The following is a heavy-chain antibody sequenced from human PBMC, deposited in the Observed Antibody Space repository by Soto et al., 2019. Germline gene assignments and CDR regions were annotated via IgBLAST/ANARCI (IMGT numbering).Heavy chain of an antibody. Sequence: EVQLLESGGGLVQPGGSLRLSCAASGFTFSSYAMSWVRQAPGKGLEWVSVISGGGGATYYADSVKGRFTISRDNSKNTLYLQMNRLRAEDTAVYYCAKNGQYTDMAWDDYWGQGTLVTVSA. CDR3: AKNGQYTDMAWDDY. CDR2: ISGGGGAT. D-gene: IGHD5-18*01. J-gene: IGHJ4*02. V-gene: IGHV3-23*01. CDR1: GFTFSSYA.